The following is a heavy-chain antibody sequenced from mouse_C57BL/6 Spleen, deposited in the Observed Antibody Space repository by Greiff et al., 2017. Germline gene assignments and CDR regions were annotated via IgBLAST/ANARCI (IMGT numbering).Heavy chain of an antibody. CDR2: ILPGSGSN. V-gene: IGHV1-9*01. D-gene: IGHD2-5*01. CDR1: GYTFTGYW. Sequence: VQLQQSGAELMKPGASVKLSCKATGYTFTGYWIEWVKQRPGHGLEWIGEILPGSGSNNYNEKFKGKVTFTADTSSNTAYIQLSSLTTEDSAIYYCGGYSNYVWFAYWGQGTLVTVSA. CDR3: GGYSNYVWFAY. J-gene: IGHJ3*01.